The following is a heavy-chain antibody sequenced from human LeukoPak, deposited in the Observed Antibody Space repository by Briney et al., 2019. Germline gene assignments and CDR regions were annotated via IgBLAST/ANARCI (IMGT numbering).Heavy chain of an antibody. J-gene: IGHJ6*03. V-gene: IGHV4-59*01. CDR2: IYDSGST. CDR1: GVSISGFH. CDR3: ARDLSYCSSTSCYGYMDV. D-gene: IGHD2-2*01. Sequence: PSETLSLTCTVSGVSISGFHWSWIRQPPGKRLEWIGYIYDSGSTNYSPSLKSRVAISVDTSKKQFSLKMSSVTAADTAVYYCARDLSYCSSTSCYGYMDVWGKGTTVTVSS.